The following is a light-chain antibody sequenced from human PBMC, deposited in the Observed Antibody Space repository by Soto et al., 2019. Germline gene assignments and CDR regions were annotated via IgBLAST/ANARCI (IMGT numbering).Light chain of an antibody. CDR1: QSISTW. CDR2: RAS. V-gene: IGKV1-5*03. J-gene: IGKJ1*01. CDR3: QQYNSNSRT. Sequence: DIQMTQSPSTLSASVGDRVTITCRASQSISTWLAWYQQKPGKAPKLLIYRASSLESGVPSRFSGSGSGTEFILTVSGLQADHFDTYYCQQYNSNSRTFGQGTK.